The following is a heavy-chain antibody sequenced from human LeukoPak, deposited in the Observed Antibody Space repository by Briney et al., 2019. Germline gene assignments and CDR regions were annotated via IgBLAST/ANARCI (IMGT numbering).Heavy chain of an antibody. D-gene: IGHD1-26*01. J-gene: IGHJ4*02. CDR3: ARGYSATYRIDY. CDR2: INCDGTNT. V-gene: IGHV3-74*01. Sequence: GGSLRLSCAASGFTCSSYWLHRVRQTPGKGLVWVSRINCDGTNTTYADSVKGRFTISRDNAKNTLNLQMNSLRVEDTAIYYCARGYSATYRIDYWGQGTLVTVSS. CDR1: GFTCSSYW.